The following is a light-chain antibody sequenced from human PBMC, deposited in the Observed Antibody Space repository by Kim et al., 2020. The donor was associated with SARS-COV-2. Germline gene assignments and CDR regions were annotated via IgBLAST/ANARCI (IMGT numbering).Light chain of an antibody. CDR2: YDS. V-gene: IGLV3-21*04. J-gene: IGLJ2*01. Sequence: SYELTLPPSVSVAPGKTARITCGGNNIGSKSVHWYQQKPGQAPVLVIFYDSDRPSGIPERFSGSNSGNTATLTISRVEAGDEADYYCQLWDSSSDHPVFG. CDR1: NIGSKS. CDR3: QLWDSSSDHPV.